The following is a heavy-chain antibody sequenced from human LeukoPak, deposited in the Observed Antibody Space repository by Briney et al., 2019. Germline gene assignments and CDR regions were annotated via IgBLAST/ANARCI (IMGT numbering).Heavy chain of an antibody. CDR1: GGSISSYY. CDR2: IYYSGST. D-gene: IGHD3-3*01. V-gene: IGHV4-59*01. Sequence: PSETLSLTCTVSGGSISSYYWSWIRQPPGKGLEWIWYIYYSGSTNYNPSLKSRVTISVDTSKNQFSLKLSSVTAADTAVYYCAREGRSDPSALSYWGQGTLVTVSS. CDR3: AREGRSDPSALSY. J-gene: IGHJ4*02.